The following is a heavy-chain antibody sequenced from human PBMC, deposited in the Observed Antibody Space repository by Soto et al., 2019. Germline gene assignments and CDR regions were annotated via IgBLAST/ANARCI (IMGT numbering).Heavy chain of an antibody. Sequence: QVQLVQSGAEVKKPGSSVTVSCKASGGTFSSYAISWVRQAPGQGREWVAGIIPIFGTANNAQKFQGRVTITADESTSTAYMELSSLRSEDTAVYYCARSSALYSYGEQNYWGQGTLVTVSS. V-gene: IGHV1-69*12. CDR2: IIPIFGTA. CDR3: ARSSALYSYGEQNY. J-gene: IGHJ4*02. D-gene: IGHD5-18*01. CDR1: GGTFSSYA.